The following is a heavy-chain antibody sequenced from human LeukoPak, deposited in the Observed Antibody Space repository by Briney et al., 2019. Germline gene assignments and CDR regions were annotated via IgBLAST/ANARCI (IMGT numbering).Heavy chain of an antibody. V-gene: IGHV1-46*01. CDR2: INPSGGST. CDR3: ASDAAGNTYYYYMDV. CDR1: GYTFTSYY. Sequence: ASVKVSCKASGYTFTSYYMHWVRQAPGQGLEWMGIINPSGGSTSYAQKFQGRVTMTRDMSTSTVYMELSSLRSEDTAVYYCASDAAGNTYYYYMDVWGKGTTVTVSS. J-gene: IGHJ6*03.